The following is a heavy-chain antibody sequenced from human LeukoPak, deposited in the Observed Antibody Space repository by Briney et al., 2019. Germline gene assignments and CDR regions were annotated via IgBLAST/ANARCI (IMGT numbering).Heavy chain of an antibody. CDR3: TRQIAAAGTDY. CDR2: IHYSGST. J-gene: IGHJ4*02. D-gene: IGHD6-13*01. V-gene: IGHV4-39*01. Sequence: SETLSLTCTVSGDSISSSSYYWGWMRQPPGKGLEWIGSIHYSGSTSYNPSLKSRVTISVDTSKNQFSLKLSSVTAADTAVYYCTRQIAAAGTDYWGREPWSPSPQ. CDR1: GDSISSSSYY.